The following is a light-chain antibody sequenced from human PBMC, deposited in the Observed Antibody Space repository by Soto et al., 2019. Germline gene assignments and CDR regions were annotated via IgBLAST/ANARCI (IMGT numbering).Light chain of an antibody. V-gene: IGKV3-15*01. J-gene: IGKJ3*01. CDR3: QQRSNWLLT. CDR2: GAS. CDR1: QSINNK. Sequence: EIVMTQSPATLSVSPGERVTLSCRASQSINNKVAWYQQKPGQAPRLLIYGASTRATGISARFSGSGSGTEFTLTISSLQSEDFAVYYCQQRSNWLLTFGPGTKVDIK.